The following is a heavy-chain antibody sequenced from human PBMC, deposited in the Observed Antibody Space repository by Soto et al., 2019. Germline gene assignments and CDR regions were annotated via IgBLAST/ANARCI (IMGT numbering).Heavy chain of an antibody. CDR3: AAEPEYDYDYVWGSYRLKPYGMDV. CDR2: IVVGSGNT. J-gene: IGHJ6*02. D-gene: IGHD3-16*02. V-gene: IGHV1-58*01. CDR1: GFTFTSSA. Sequence: SVKVSCKASGFTFTSSAVQWVRQARGQRLEWIGWIVVGSGNTNYAQKFQERVTITRDMSTSTAYMELSSLRSEDTAVYYCAAEPEYDYDYVWGSYRLKPYGMDVWGQGTTVTVSS.